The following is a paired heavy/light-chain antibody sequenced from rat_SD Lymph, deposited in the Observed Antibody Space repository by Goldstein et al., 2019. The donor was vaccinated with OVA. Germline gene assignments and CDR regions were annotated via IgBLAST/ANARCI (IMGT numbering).Heavy chain of an antibody. Sequence: EVQLLESGGGLVQPGRSLKLSCAASGFTFSNYYMAWVRQAPKKGLEWVAIISTRGTTTYYPDSVRGRFTISRDNAKDSLYLQMNSLKSEDTATYYCASEGGRLSFAYWGQGTLVTVSS. J-gene: IGHJ3*01. CDR3: ASEGGRLSFAY. V-gene: IGHV5-25*01. CDR1: GFTFSNYY. CDR2: ISTRGTTT. D-gene: IGHD3-7*01.
Light chain of an antibody. J-gene: IGKJ5*01. Sequence: DIQMTQSPASLSASLGETVSIECLASEGISNDLAWYQQKSGKSPHLLIYAASRLQDGVPSRFSGSGSGTRYSLKISGMQPEDEADYFCQQSYKYPLTFGSGTKLEIK. V-gene: IGKV12S8*01. CDR2: AAS. CDR3: QQSYKYPLT. CDR1: EGISND.